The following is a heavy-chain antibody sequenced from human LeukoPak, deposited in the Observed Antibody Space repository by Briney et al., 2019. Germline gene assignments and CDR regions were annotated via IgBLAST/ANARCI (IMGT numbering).Heavy chain of an antibody. CDR2: ISSSSSYI. CDR1: GFTFSSYS. Sequence: PGGSLRLSCAASGFTFSSYSMNWVRQAPGKGLEWVSSISSSSSYIYYADSVKGRFTISRDNAKNSLYLQMNSLRAEDTAVYYCARDLGGDCSSTSCYGGWGQGTLVTVSS. J-gene: IGHJ4*02. V-gene: IGHV3-21*01. D-gene: IGHD2-2*01. CDR3: ARDLGGDCSSTSCYGG.